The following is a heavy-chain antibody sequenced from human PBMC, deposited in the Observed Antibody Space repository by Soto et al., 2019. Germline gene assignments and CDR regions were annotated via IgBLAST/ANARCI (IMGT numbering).Heavy chain of an antibody. Sequence: GGSLRLSCAASGFTFDDYTMHWVRQAPGKGLEWVSLISWDGGSTYYADSVKGRFTISRDNSKNSLYLQMNSLRTEDTALYYCAKGRLWDTAMGTKPLPDYWGQGTLVTVSS. CDR2: ISWDGGST. CDR1: GFTFDDYT. V-gene: IGHV3-43*01. CDR3: AKGRLWDTAMGTKPLPDY. D-gene: IGHD5-18*01. J-gene: IGHJ4*02.